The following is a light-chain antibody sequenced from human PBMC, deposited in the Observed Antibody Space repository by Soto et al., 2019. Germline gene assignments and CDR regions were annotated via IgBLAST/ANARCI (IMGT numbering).Light chain of an antibody. CDR1: ASDVGGYNF. V-gene: IGLV2-8*01. CDR3: ASYAGGNQV. CDR2: EVT. J-gene: IGLJ1*01. Sequence: QSALTQPPSASGSPGQSVTISGIETASDVGGYNFVSWYQHHPGKAPKLMIYEVTRRPSGVPDRFSGSKSANTASLTVSGLLAEDEADYYCASYAGGNQVFGTGTKLTVL.